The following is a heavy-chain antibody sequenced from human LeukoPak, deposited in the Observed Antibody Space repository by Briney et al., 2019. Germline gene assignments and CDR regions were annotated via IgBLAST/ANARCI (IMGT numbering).Heavy chain of an antibody. CDR1: GFTFSNYW. Sequence: PGGSLRLSCAASGFTFSNYWMHWVRQAPGKGLVWVSRINRDGSYTSYADSVKGRFTISRDNAKNTLYVHMSSLRAEDTAVYYCAKGDGGNFYFDYWGQGTLVSVSS. J-gene: IGHJ4*02. D-gene: IGHD4-23*01. CDR2: INRDGSYT. V-gene: IGHV3-74*01. CDR3: AKGDGGNFYFDY.